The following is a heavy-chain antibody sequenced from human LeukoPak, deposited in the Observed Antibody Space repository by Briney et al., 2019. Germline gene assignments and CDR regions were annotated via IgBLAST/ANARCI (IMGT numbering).Heavy chain of an antibody. CDR1: GFTFSSYS. V-gene: IGHV3-21*04. J-gene: IGHJ4*02. Sequence: GGSLRLSCAASGFTFSSYSMTWVRQAPGKGLEWVSSISSSSSYIYYADSVKGRFTISRDNAKNSLYLQMNSLRAEDTALYYCAKGGGYYFDSRGYGDYWGQGTLVTVSS. CDR2: ISSSSSYI. D-gene: IGHD3-22*01. CDR3: AKGGGYYFDSRGYGDY.